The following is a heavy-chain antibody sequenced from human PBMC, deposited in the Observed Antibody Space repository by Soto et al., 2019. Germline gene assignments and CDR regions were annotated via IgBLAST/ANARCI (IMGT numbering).Heavy chain of an antibody. V-gene: IGHV1-3*01. CDR2: INSGNGNT. Sequence: ASVKVACKACLYTCTNYGIHWVRQAPGQRLEWRGFINSGNGNTKYSQNFQGRVTITRDTSASTDYMELSSMRSDDKALFYCARSGYSSGWYQWYFDHWGRGSLVTVSS. CDR1: LYTCTNYG. D-gene: IGHD6-19*01. CDR3: ARSGYSSGWYQWYFDH. J-gene: IGHJ2*01.